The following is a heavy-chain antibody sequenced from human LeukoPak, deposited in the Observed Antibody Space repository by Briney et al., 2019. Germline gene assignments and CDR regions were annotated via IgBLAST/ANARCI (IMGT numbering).Heavy chain of an antibody. CDR2: IYSGGST. J-gene: IGHJ6*02. CDR3: ARDEAGYLDYYYGMDV. CDR1: GFTVSSNY. Sequence: GGSLRLSCAAYGFTVSSNYMSWVRQAPGKGLEWVSVIYSGGSTYYADSVKGRFTISRDNSKNTLYLQMNSLRAEDTAVYYCARDEAGYLDYYYGMDVWGQGTTVTVSS. D-gene: IGHD3-9*01. V-gene: IGHV3-66*01.